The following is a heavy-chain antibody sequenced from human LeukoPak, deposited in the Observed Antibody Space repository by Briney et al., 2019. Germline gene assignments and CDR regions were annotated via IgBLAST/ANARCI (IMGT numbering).Heavy chain of an antibody. CDR3: AKAQLLRGRGYSYGYDY. D-gene: IGHD5-18*01. J-gene: IGHJ4*02. CDR2: ISWNSGSI. V-gene: IGHV3-9*01. CDR1: GFTFDDYA. Sequence: GRSLRLSCAASGFTFDDYAMHWVRQAPGKGLEWVSGISWNSGSIGYADSVKGRFTISRDNAKNSLYLQMNSLRAEDTALYYCAKAQLLRGRGYSYGYDYWGQGALVTVSS.